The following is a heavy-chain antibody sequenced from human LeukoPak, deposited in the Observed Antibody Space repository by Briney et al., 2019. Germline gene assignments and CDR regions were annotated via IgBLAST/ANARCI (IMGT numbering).Heavy chain of an antibody. D-gene: IGHD4-17*01. J-gene: IGHJ4*02. CDR3: ARAPTYGDYGTDY. CDR1: GASIRSYY. CDR2: IYYSGST. Sequence: SETLSLTCNVSGASIRSYYWGWVRQSPGKGLEWIGYIYYSGSTNYNPSLESRVTISVDTSKNQFSLKLSSVTAADTAVYYCARAPTYGDYGTDYWGQGTLVTVSS. V-gene: IGHV4-59*08.